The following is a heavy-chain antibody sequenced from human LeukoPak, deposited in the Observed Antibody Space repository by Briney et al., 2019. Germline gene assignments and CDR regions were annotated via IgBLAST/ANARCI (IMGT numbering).Heavy chain of an antibody. D-gene: IGHD1-26*01. V-gene: IGHV3-73*01. CDR2: IDRPAKSYAT. Sequence: GGSLKLSCAASGFTLSESAIHGVCQASGKGLEWVGLIDRPAKSYATAYGASVGGRFTISRDDSKNTAYLQMDSLKTEDTAPYYCCPDRGTYNWHDPWGQGTLVTVSS. J-gene: IGHJ5*02. CDR1: GFTLSESA. CDR3: CPDRGTYNWHDP.